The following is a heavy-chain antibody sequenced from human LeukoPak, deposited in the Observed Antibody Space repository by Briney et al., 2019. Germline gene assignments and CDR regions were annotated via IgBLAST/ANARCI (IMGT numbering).Heavy chain of an antibody. CDR2: INQEGSEK. V-gene: IGHV3-7*01. CDR3: AGGDAFDI. J-gene: IGHJ3*02. Sequence: GGSLRLSCAASGFTFSSCWMSGVRQAPGKGREGGANINQEGSEKYCVDCVRGRFTISRDNANDSLYLQMNTLRPEDTALYYCAGGDAFDIWGQGTMVTVSS. CDR1: GFTFSSCW.